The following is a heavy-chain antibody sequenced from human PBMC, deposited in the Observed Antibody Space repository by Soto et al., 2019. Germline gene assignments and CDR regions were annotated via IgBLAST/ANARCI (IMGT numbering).Heavy chain of an antibody. D-gene: IGHD3-9*01. V-gene: IGHV1-2*02. CDR1: GYTFTGYY. CDR3: ARSSHYDILTGYYSFLVGGMDV. Sequence: ASVKVSCKASGYTFTGYYMHWVRQAPGQGLEWMGWINPNSGGTNYAQKFQGRVTMTRDTSISTAYMELSRLRSDDTAVYYCARSSHYDILTGYYSFLVGGMDVWGQGTPVTVYS. J-gene: IGHJ6*02. CDR2: INPNSGGT.